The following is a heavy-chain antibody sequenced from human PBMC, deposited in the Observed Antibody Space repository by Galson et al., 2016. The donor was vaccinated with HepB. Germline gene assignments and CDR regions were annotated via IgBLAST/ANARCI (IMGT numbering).Heavy chain of an antibody. D-gene: IGHD4/OR15-4a*01. CDR2: INAGNGNT. Sequence: SVKVSCKASGYAFIYHAIHWVRRAPGQRLEWMGWINAGNGNTKYSQNFQGRVTITRDTSATTAYLELSSLGSEDTAVYYCAREEAGARKACVYWGQGTLVTVSS. V-gene: IGHV1-3*01. CDR1: GYAFIYHA. CDR3: AREEAGARKACVY. J-gene: IGHJ4*02.